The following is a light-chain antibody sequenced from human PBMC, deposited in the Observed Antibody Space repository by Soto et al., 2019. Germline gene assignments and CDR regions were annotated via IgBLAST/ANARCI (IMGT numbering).Light chain of an antibody. CDR2: SAS. J-gene: IGKJ1*01. Sequence: DIQMTQSPSSVSASVGDGVTFTCRASQDVGSWLAWYQQKPGKAPRLLIYSASNLHSGVPSRFSGSGSGTDFTRTISSLQPEDFATYFCQQANSFPWTFGQGTKVEI. V-gene: IGKV1-12*01. CDR3: QQANSFPWT. CDR1: QDVGSW.